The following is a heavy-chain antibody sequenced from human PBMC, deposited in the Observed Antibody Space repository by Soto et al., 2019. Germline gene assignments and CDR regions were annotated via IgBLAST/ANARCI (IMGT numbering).Heavy chain of an antibody. V-gene: IGHV4-59*01. CDR2: IYYSGST. Sequence: SETLSLTCTVSGGSISSYYWSWIRQPPGKGLEWIGYIYYSGSTNYNPSLKSRVTISVDTSKNQFSLKLSSVTAADTAVYYCARVRDVWYWFDPWGQGTLVTVSS. J-gene: IGHJ5*02. CDR3: ARVRDVWYWFDP. D-gene: IGHD2-21*02. CDR1: GGSISSYY.